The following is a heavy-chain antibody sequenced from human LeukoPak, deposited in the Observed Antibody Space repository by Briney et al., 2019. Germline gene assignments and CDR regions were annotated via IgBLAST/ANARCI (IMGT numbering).Heavy chain of an antibody. CDR1: GGSIRGYY. CDR2: IYSSGST. J-gene: IGHJ4*02. CDR3: ARDLVDREDY. D-gene: IGHD3-10*01. Sequence: SETLSLTCNVSGGSIRGYYWSWIRQPPGKGLEWIGYIYSSGSTNYNPSLKSRVTMSVDTSKNQFSLKVSSVTAADTAVYYCARDLVDREDYWGQGTLVTVSS. V-gene: IGHV4-59*01.